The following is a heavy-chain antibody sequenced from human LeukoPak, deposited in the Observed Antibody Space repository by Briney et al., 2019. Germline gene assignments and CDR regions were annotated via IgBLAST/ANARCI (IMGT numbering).Heavy chain of an antibody. CDR3: ARGSQAYSSSFYYYYYMDV. CDR1: GGSISSYY. D-gene: IGHD6-6*01. Sequence: SETLSLTCTVSGGSISSYYWSWIRQPAGKGLEWIGRIYISGSTNYNPSLKSRVTMSVDTSKNQFSLKLSSVTAADTAVYYCARGSQAYSSSFYYYYYMDVWGKGTTVTVSS. V-gene: IGHV4-4*07. CDR2: IYISGST. J-gene: IGHJ6*03.